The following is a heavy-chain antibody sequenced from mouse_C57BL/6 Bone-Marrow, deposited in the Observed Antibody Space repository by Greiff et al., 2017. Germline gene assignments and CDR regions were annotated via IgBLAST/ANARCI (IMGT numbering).Heavy chain of an antibody. J-gene: IGHJ1*03. D-gene: IGHD1-1*01. V-gene: IGHV1-82*01. CDR1: GYAFSSSW. CDR3: AFITTVVGRWYFDV. CDR2: IYPGDGDT. Sequence: VQLQQSGPELVKPGASVKISCKASGYAFSSSWMNWVKQRPGKGLEWIGRIYPGDGDTNYNGKFKGKATLTADKSSSTAYMQLSSLTSEDSAVYFCAFITTVVGRWYFDVWGTGTTVTVSS.